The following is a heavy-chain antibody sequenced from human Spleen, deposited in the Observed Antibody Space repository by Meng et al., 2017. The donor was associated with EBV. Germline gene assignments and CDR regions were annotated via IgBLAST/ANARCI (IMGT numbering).Heavy chain of an antibody. CDR3: ARGHGSGLYYRSFDF. J-gene: IGHJ4*02. D-gene: IGHD3-10*01. Sequence: QVQRAGLGHGLVTSSGLWSLTCVVPGGCSMSSHWLSWVRTPPGKGLEWIGEIYDSGNTNYNTSLKSRVTISVDKSKNQFSLKVGSVTAADTAVYYCARGHGSGLYYRSFDFWCQGTLVTVSS. CDR1: GGCSMSSHW. V-gene: IGHV4-4*02. CDR2: IYDSGNT.